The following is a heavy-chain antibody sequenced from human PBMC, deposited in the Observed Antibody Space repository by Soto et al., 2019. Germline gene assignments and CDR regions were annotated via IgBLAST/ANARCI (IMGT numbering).Heavy chain of an antibody. Sequence: GGSLRLSCAASGFTFSSYGMHWVRQAPGKGLEWVAVISYDGRNKYYADAVKGRFTISRDNSKNTPYLQMSSLRAEDTAVYYCVKDGSSGWPYFYDMDVWGQGTTVTVSS. J-gene: IGHJ6*02. CDR2: ISYDGRNK. CDR1: GFTFSSYG. CDR3: VKDGSSGWPYFYDMDV. D-gene: IGHD6-19*01. V-gene: IGHV3-30*18.